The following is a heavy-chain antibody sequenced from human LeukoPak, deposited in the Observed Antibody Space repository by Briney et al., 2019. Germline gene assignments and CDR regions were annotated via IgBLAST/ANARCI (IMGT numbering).Heavy chain of an antibody. CDR2: ISWNSGSI. D-gene: IGHD5-24*01. V-gene: IGHV3-9*01. J-gene: IGHJ4*02. Sequence: PGGSPRLSCAASGFTFDDYAMHWVRQAPGKGLEWVSGISWNSGSIGYADSVKGRFTISRDNAKNSLYLKMNSLRAEDTALYYCAKDGDGYNPPYFDYWGQGTLVTVSS. CDR1: GFTFDDYA. CDR3: AKDGDGYNPPYFDY.